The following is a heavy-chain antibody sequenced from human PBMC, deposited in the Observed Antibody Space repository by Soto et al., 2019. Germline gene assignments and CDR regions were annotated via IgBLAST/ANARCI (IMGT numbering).Heavy chain of an antibody. CDR1: GYTFTSYG. CDR2: ISVYNDNT. D-gene: IGHD3-9*01. V-gene: IGHV1-18*01. CDR3: ARIGFDGH. Sequence: QVQLVQSGSEIKKPGASVKVSCKAFGYTFTSYGIGWVRQAPGKGLEWMGWISVYNDNTNYAQKFQGRVTTTTETSSSTAYMELRSLKSDDTAVYYCARIGFDGHWGQGTLVTVSS. J-gene: IGHJ1*01.